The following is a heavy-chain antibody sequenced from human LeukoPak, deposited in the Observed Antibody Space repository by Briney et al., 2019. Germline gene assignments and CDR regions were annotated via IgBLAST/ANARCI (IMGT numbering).Heavy chain of an antibody. CDR1: GFTFTSSA. V-gene: IGHV1-58*01. D-gene: IGHD3-16*01. Sequence: ASVKVSCKASGFTFTSSAEQWVRQARGQRLEWIGWIVVGSGNTNYAQKFQERVTITRDMSTSTAYMELSSLRSEDTAVYYCAADLRGMGYFDYWGQGTLVTVSS. CDR3: AADLRGMGYFDY. CDR2: IVVGSGNT. J-gene: IGHJ4*02.